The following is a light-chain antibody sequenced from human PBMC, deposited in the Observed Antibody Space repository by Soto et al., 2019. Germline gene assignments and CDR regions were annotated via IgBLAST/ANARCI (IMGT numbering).Light chain of an antibody. CDR1: DSDVGVYNC. CDR3: NPFASGNAYV. J-gene: IGLJ1*01. V-gene: IGLV2-14*01. Sequence: QSVLTQPASVSRSPGQSITMSCTGTDSDVGVYNCVSWYQQHTGKAPKLMISEVSNRSSEVSTRFSGSKSGNMASLTICVLQAEEECDYKYNPFASGNAYVFGSGTKVNVL. CDR2: EVS.